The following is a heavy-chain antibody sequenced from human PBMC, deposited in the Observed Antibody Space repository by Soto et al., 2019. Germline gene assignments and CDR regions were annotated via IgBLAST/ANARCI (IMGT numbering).Heavy chain of an antibody. CDR3: ARGLLVRGVIITWNYGMDV. V-gene: IGHV3-11*06. Sequence: SLRLSCAYSVFTFSDYYMSWIRQAPGKGLEWVSYISSSSSYTNYADSVKGRFTISRDNAKNSLYLQMNSLRAEDTAVYYCARGLLVRGVIITWNYGMDVWGQGTTVTVSS. J-gene: IGHJ6*02. CDR2: ISSSSSYT. D-gene: IGHD3-10*01. CDR1: VFTFSDYY.